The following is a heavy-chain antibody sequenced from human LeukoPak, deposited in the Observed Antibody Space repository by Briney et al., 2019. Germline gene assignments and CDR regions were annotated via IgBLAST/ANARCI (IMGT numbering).Heavy chain of an antibody. CDR3: ARDLRDWSTSQIDY. J-gene: IGHJ4*02. CDR2: ISGSGGST. CDR1: GFTFSSYA. D-gene: IGHD3/OR15-3a*01. Sequence: GGSLRLSCAASGFTFSSYAMSWVRQAPGKGLEWVSAISGSGGSTYYADSVKGRFTISRDNSENTLYLQMNSLRAEDTATYYCARDLRDWSTSQIDYWGQGTLVAVSS. V-gene: IGHV3-23*01.